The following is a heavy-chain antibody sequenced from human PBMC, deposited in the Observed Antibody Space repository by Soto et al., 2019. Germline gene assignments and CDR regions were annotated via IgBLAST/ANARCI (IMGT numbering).Heavy chain of an antibody. V-gene: IGHV3-7*01. D-gene: IGHD6-13*01. Sequence: EVQLVESGGGLVQPGGSLRLSCAASGFTFSSYWMSWVRQAPVKGLEWVGNIKQDGSEKNYVDFVKGRFTISRDNAKNSLYLQMNSLRAEDTAVYSCASIASAGRGWDVWGQGTTVVVSS. CDR1: GFTFSSYW. CDR2: IKQDGSEK. CDR3: ASIASAGRGWDV. J-gene: IGHJ6*02.